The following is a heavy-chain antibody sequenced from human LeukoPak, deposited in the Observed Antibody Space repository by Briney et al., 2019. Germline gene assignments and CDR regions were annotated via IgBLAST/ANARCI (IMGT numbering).Heavy chain of an antibody. Sequence: GGSLRLSCATSRFTFSGYAMSWVRQAPGKGLEWVSTISSSGGVTFNSDSVRGGFTISRDHSTDTLFLQINSLRAEDTALYYCAKAHVPTMLRGVVSADWGQGTLVTVSS. CDR3: AKAHVPTMLRGVVSAD. D-gene: IGHD3-10*01. CDR2: ISSSGGVT. CDR1: RFTFSGYA. J-gene: IGHJ4*02. V-gene: IGHV3-23*01.